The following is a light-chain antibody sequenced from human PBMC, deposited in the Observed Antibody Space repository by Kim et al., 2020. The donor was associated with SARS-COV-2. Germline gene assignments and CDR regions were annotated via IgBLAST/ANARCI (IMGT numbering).Light chain of an antibody. J-gene: IGLJ2*01. CDR1: SSDVGAYNY. Sequence: QSITISGTGTSSDVGAYNYVSWYQQHPGKAPKLIIFDVTNRPSGVSYRFSGSKSGNTASLTISGLQAEDEADYYCSSYTSSSTVVFGGGTQLTVL. CDR2: DVT. CDR3: SSYTSSSTVV. V-gene: IGLV2-14*03.